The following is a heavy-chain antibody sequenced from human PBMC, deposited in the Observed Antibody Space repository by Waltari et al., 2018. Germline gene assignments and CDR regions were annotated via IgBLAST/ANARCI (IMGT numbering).Heavy chain of an antibody. Sequence: EVQLLESGGGLVQPGGSLRLSCAASGFTFSSYAMNWVRQAPGKGLEWVSYISSSSSTIYYADSVKGRFTISRDNAKNSLYLQMNSLRAEDTAVYYCARTRPYIAAAYYFDYWGQGTLVTVSS. CDR2: ISSSSSTI. CDR3: ARTRPYIAAAYYFDY. J-gene: IGHJ4*02. V-gene: IGHV3-48*04. D-gene: IGHD6-13*01. CDR1: GFTFSSYA.